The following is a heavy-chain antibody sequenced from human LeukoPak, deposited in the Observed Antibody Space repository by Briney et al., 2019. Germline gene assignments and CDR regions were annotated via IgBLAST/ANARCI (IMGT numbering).Heavy chain of an antibody. V-gene: IGHV4-34*01. Sequence: SETLSLTCAVYGGSFSGYYWSWIRQPPGKGLEWIGEINHSGSTNYNPSLKSRVTISVGTSKNQFSLKLSSVTAADTAVYYCARHFGWFGELLYYFDYWGQGTLVTVSS. J-gene: IGHJ4*02. CDR2: INHSGST. CDR1: GGSFSGYY. CDR3: ARHFGWFGELLYYFDY. D-gene: IGHD3-10*01.